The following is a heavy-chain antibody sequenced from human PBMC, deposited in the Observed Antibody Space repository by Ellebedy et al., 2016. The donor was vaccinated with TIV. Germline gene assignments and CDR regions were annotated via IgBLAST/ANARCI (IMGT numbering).Heavy chain of an antibody. V-gene: IGHV1-8*01. CDR2: MNPNSGNT. D-gene: IGHD6-13*01. CDR3: ARGHSLSSTWYFLFSRGHDRIDF. J-gene: IGHJ4*02. Sequence: AASVKVSCQASGYTLTNHDILWVRQATGQGLEWMGWMNPNSGNTDYAQKFQGRVAMTRNISTGIAYMELNILRSEDTAVYFCARGHSLSSTWYFLFSRGHDRIDFWGQGTPVTVTS. CDR1: GYTLTNHD.